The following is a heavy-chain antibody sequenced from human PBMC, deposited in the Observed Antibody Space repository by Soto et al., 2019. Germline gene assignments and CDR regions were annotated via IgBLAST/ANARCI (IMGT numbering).Heavy chain of an antibody. CDR2: IYYSGST. CDR3: ARGPQIRYYYDSSGYSLDY. D-gene: IGHD3-22*01. V-gene: IGHV4-59*01. J-gene: IGHJ4*02. CDR1: GGSISSYY. Sequence: SETLSLTCTVSGGSISSYYWSWIRQPPGKGLEWIGYIYYSGSTNYNPSLKSRVTISVDTSKNQFSLKLSSVTAADTAVYYCARGPQIRYYYDSSGYSLDYWGQGTLVTVSS.